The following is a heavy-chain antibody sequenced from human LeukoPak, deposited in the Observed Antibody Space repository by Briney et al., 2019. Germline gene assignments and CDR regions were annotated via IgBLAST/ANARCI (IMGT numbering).Heavy chain of an antibody. D-gene: IGHD3-22*01. CDR1: GFTFSSYS. CDR3: ARVRSGSDYDSSGYPYAFDI. J-gene: IGHJ3*02. Sequence: PGGSLRLSCAASGFTFSSYSMNWVRQAPGEGLEWVSSISSSSSYIYYADSVKGRFTISRDNAKNSLYLQMNSLRAEDTAVYYCARVRSGSDYDSSGYPYAFDIWGQGTMVTVSS. V-gene: IGHV3-21*01. CDR2: ISSSSSYI.